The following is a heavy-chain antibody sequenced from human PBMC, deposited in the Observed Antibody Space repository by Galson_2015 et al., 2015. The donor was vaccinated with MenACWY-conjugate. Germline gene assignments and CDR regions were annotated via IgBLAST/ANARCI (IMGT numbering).Heavy chain of an antibody. D-gene: IGHD3-10*01. CDR2: IWSDGNKK. Sequence: SLRLSCAASGFTLSSYSTHWVRQSPGKGLEWVALIWSDGNKKSYVYSVRGRFNISRDNSKNTLYLQMNNLRADGTAVYYCARDRGWEWFPSYWFGPWGQGTLVTGSS. J-gene: IGHJ5*02. CDR1: GFTLSSYS. CDR3: ARDRGWEWFPSYWFGP. V-gene: IGHV3-33*01.